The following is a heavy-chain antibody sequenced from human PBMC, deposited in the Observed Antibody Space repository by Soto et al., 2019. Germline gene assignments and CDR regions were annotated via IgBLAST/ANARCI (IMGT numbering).Heavy chain of an antibody. V-gene: IGHV3-23*01. CDR1: GFPFSDHA. CDR3: AKDLYVQPPSGWFDP. D-gene: IGHD1-26*01. CDR2: ITGRGDST. J-gene: IGHJ5*02. Sequence: GGSLRLSCAASGFPFSDHAMHWVRQTPGKGLEWVSAITGRGDSTYYADSVKGRFTISRDNSKSTLYLQMMSLRAEDTAVYYCAKDLYVQPPSGWFDPWGQGTVVTVSS.